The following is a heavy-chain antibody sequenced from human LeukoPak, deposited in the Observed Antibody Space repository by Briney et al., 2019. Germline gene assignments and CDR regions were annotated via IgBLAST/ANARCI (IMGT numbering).Heavy chain of an antibody. CDR2: INSDGSST. V-gene: IGHV3-74*01. Sequence: AGGSLRLSCAASRFTFSSYWMHWVRQAPGKGLVWVSRINSDGSSTSYADSVKGRFTISRDNAKNTLYLQMNSLRAEDTAVYYCARLGYYDDAFDIWGQGTMVTVSS. CDR1: RFTFSSYW. D-gene: IGHD3-22*01. J-gene: IGHJ3*02. CDR3: ARLGYYDDAFDI.